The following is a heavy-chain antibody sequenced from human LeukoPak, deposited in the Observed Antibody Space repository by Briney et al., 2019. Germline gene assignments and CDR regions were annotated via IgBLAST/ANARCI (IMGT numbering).Heavy chain of an antibody. CDR1: GFTFSSYA. Sequence: GGSLRLSCAASGFTFSSYAMHWVRQAPGKGLEWVAVISYDGSNKYYADSVKGRFTISRDNSKNTLYLQMNSLRAEDTAVYYCARDGIAVAGTFDYWGQGTLVTVSS. CDR2: ISYDGSNK. J-gene: IGHJ4*02. D-gene: IGHD6-19*01. V-gene: IGHV3-30-3*01. CDR3: ARDGIAVAGTFDY.